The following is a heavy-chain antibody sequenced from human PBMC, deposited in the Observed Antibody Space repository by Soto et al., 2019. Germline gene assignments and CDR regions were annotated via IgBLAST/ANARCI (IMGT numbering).Heavy chain of an antibody. CDR3: ASCSGGSCYGFDY. J-gene: IGHJ4*02. CDR1: GGTFSSYT. V-gene: IGHV1-69*02. D-gene: IGHD2-15*01. CDR2: IIPILGIA. Sequence: QVQLVQSGAEVKKPGSSVKVSCKASGGTFSSYTISWVRQAPGQGLEWMGRIIPILGIAIYAQKFQGRVTITADKSTSTAYMELSSLRSEDTAVYYCASCSGGSCYGFDYWGQGTLVTVSS.